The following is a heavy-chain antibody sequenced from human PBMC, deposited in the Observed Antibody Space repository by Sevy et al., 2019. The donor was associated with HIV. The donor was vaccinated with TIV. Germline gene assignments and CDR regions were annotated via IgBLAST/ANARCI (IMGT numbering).Heavy chain of an antibody. J-gene: IGHJ4*02. V-gene: IGHV3-23*01. CDR2: ISGHGGST. D-gene: IGHD3-3*01. Sequence: GGSLRLSCAASGFIFNSYVMTWVRQAPGKGLDWVSSISGHGGSTYYADSVKGRLTISRDNSRKMVDLQMNSLRVEDTAVYYCAGGFWSGFDYWGQGILVTVSS. CDR3: AGGFWSGFDY. CDR1: GFIFNSYV.